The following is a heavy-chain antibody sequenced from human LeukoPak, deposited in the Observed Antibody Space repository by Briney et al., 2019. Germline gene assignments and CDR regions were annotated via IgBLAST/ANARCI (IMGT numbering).Heavy chain of an antibody. CDR2: IIPIFGTA. V-gene: IGHV1-69*05. J-gene: IGHJ3*02. CDR3: ARETLVGATTYGAFDI. CDR1: GGTFSSYA. Sequence: ASVKVSCKASGGTFSSYAISWVRQAPGQGLEWMGRIIPIFGTANHAQKFQGRVTITTDESTSTAYMELSSLRSEDTAVYYCARETLVGATTYGAFDIWGQGTMVTVSS. D-gene: IGHD1-26*01.